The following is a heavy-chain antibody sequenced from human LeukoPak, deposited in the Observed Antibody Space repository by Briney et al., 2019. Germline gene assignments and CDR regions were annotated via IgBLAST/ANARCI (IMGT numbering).Heavy chain of an antibody. Sequence: LSGGSLRLSCAASGFTFSSYGMHWVRQAPGKGLEWVAVISYDGSNKYYADSVKGRFTISRDNSKNTLYLQMNSLRAEDTAVYYCAKSLGIGADAFDIWGQGTMVTVSS. CDR1: GFTFSSYG. J-gene: IGHJ3*02. CDR3: AKSLGIGADAFDI. D-gene: IGHD7-27*01. V-gene: IGHV3-30*18. CDR2: ISYDGSNK.